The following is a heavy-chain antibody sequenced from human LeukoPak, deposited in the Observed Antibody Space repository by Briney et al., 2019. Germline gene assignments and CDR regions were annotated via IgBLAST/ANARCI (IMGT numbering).Heavy chain of an antibody. Sequence: ASVKVSCKASGYTLTSYYMHWVRQAPGQGLEWMGIINPSGGSTSYAQKFQGRVTMTRDTSTSTVYMELSSLRSEDTAVYYCARDYYDSSGYEFESPFYWGQGTLVTVSS. J-gene: IGHJ4*02. CDR3: ARDYYDSSGYEFESPFY. CDR2: INPSGGST. V-gene: IGHV1-46*01. CDR1: GYTLTSYY. D-gene: IGHD3-22*01.